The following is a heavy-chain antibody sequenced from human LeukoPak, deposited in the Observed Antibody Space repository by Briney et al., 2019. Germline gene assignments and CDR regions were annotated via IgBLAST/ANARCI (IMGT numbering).Heavy chain of an antibody. D-gene: IGHD3-16*02. CDR1: GGSISSYY. CDR2: IYYSGST. CDR3: ARHSYDYVWGSYRYWFDP. V-gene: IGHV4-59*01. J-gene: IGHJ5*02. Sequence: SETLSLTCTVSGGSISSYYWSWIRQPPGKGPEWIGYIYYSGSTNYNPSLKSRVTISVDTSKNQFSLKLSSVTAADTAVYYCARHSYDYVWGSYRYWFDPWGQGTLVTVSS.